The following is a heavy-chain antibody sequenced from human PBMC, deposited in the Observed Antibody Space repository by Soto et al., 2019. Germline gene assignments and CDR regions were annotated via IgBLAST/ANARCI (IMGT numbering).Heavy chain of an antibody. J-gene: IGHJ6*02. CDR1: GGSISSYY. CDR3: AREVVPAATDYYYRMEV. CDR2: IYTSGST. Sequence: SETLSLTCTVSGGSISSYYWSWIRQPAGKGLEWIGRIYTSGSTNYNPSLKSRVTMSVDKSKNQFSLKLSSVTAADTAVYYCAREVVPAATDYYYRMEVWGQGNTVTVSS. V-gene: IGHV4-4*07. D-gene: IGHD2-2*01.